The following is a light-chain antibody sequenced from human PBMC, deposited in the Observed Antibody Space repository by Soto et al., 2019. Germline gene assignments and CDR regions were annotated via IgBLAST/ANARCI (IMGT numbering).Light chain of an antibody. J-gene: IGKJ1*01. CDR1: QRVSNSY. CDR2: GAT. V-gene: IGKV3-20*01. CDR3: QQDGNSPWT. Sequence: DIVLTQSPGTLSLSPGERAMLSCRASQRVSNSYLAWYQQKPGQAPRLLIYGATSLATGIPDRFSGSGSGTYGALTSGRLEPADCAVYYCQQDGNSPWTCGPGTKVEIK.